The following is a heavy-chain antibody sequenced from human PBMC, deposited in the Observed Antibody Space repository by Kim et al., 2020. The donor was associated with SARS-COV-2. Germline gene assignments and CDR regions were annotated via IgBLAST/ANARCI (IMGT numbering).Heavy chain of an antibody. J-gene: IGHJ4*02. V-gene: IGHV1-69*04. Sequence: SVKVSCKASGGTFSSYAISWVRQAPGQGLEWMGRIIPILGIANYAQKFQGRVTITADKSTSTAYMELSSLRSEDTAGYYCARDMSSSWYLFDYWGQGTL. CDR3: ARDMSSSWYLFDY. CDR1: GGTFSSYA. CDR2: IIPILGIA. D-gene: IGHD6-13*01.